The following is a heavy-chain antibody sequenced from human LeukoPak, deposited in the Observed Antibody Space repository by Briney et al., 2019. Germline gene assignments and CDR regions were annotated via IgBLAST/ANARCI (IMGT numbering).Heavy chain of an antibody. J-gene: IGHJ4*02. CDR1: GFTFTNYY. V-gene: IGHV1-46*01. D-gene: IGHD2-8*02. Sequence: ASVKVSCKASGFTFTNYYMHWVRQAPGQGLEWMGLINPSGSSTNYAQKFRGRITMTRDTSTTTVYMELSSLRSEDTAVYYCAREESGGYFDYGGQGTLVTVSS. CDR3: AREESGGYFDY. CDR2: INPSGSST.